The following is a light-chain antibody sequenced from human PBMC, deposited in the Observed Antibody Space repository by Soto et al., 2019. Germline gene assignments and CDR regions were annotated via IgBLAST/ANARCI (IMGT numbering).Light chain of an antibody. CDR1: QSVSGY. V-gene: IGKV3-11*01. CDR2: DAS. J-gene: IGKJ2*01. CDR3: HQRSNWPPFT. Sequence: EIVLTQSPATLSLSPGEIATLSCRASQSVSGYLAWYQHRPGQAPRLLIFDASNRATGIPARFSGSGSGTDFTLTISSLEPEDSAVYYCHQRSNWPPFTFGQGTKLEIK.